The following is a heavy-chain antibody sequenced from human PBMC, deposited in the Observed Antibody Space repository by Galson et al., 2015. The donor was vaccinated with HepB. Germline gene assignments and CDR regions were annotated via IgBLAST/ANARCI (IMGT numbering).Heavy chain of an antibody. D-gene: IGHD3-10*01. CDR1: GYTFTSYA. V-gene: IGHV1-3*01. J-gene: IGHJ4*02. CDR3: ARGSGSGWLRPFDY. Sequence: SVKVSCKASGYTFTSYAMHWVRQAPGQRLEWMGWINAGNGNTKYSQKFQGRVTITRDTSASTAYMELSSLRSEDMAVYYCARGSGSGWLRPFDYWGQGTRVTVSS. CDR2: INAGNGNT.